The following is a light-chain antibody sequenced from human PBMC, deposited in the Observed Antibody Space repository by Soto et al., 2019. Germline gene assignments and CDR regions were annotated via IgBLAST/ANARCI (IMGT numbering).Light chain of an antibody. Sequence: QSVLTQPASVSESPGQSITISCTGTSSDVGSYNLVSWYQQYSGKAPKLMIYEASKRPSGVSNRFSGSKSGNTASLTISGLQAEDEADYYCCSYAGSTIWVFGGGTKLTVL. V-gene: IGLV2-23*01. CDR2: EAS. CDR3: CSYAGSTIWV. J-gene: IGLJ3*02. CDR1: SSDVGSYNL.